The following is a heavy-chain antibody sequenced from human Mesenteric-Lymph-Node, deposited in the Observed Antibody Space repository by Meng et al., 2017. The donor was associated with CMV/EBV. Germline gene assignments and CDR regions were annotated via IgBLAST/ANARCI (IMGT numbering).Heavy chain of an antibody. D-gene: IGHD3-10*01. CDR3: AAGLGSPGT. CDR1: GFTFSDSA. CDR2: IVVGSGIT. Sequence: SVKVSCKASGFTFSDSAVQWVRQPRGQRPEWVGWIVVGSGITNYAQRLHGRVTLTRDMSTNTAYLELSSLTSEDSAVYYCAAGLGSPGTWGQGTLVTVSS. V-gene: IGHV1-58*01. J-gene: IGHJ5*02.